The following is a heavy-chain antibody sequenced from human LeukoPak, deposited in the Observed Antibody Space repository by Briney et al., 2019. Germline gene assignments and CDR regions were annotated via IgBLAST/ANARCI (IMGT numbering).Heavy chain of an antibody. D-gene: IGHD6-6*01. CDR3: ARVGRGIAARPRPDYYYYMDV. CDR2: INHSGST. Sequence: PSETLSRTCAVYTGSFSGYYWSWIRQPPGKGLEWIGEINHSGSTNYNPSRKSRATISVATSKNQFSPKLSSVTAADTAVYYCARVGRGIAARPRPDYYYYMDVWGKGTTVTVSS. J-gene: IGHJ6*03. CDR1: TGSFSGYY. V-gene: IGHV4-34*01.